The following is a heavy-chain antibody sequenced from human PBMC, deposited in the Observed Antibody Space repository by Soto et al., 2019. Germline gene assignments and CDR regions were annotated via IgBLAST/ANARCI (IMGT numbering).Heavy chain of an antibody. Sequence: GGSLRLSCAASGFSFSDYAMTWIRQAPGKGLEWVSTISDSGGGTYYADSVQARFTISRDNSRNTLYLQMNSLRAKDTAVYYCAGITFGARGQGTLVTVSS. J-gene: IGHJ4*02. D-gene: IGHD3-10*01. CDR2: ISDSGGGT. CDR1: GFSFSDYA. V-gene: IGHV3-23*01. CDR3: AGITFGA.